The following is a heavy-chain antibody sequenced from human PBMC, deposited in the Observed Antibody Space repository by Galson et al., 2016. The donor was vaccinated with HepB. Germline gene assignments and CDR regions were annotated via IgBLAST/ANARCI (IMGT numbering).Heavy chain of an antibody. V-gene: IGHV1-18*01. CDR3: ARDEWFALDY. CDR2: INTHNGNA. Sequence: SVKVSCKASGYTFTSYGITWVRQAPGQGLEWMGWINTHNGNAKYAQKLQGRVTMTTDTSTSTAYMELRSLRSDDTAVYYCARDEWFALDYWGQGTLVTVSS. CDR1: GYTFTSYG. D-gene: IGHD3-3*01. J-gene: IGHJ4*02.